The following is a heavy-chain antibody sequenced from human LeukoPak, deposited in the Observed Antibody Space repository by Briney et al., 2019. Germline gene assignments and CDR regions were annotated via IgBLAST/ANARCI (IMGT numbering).Heavy chain of an antibody. D-gene: IGHD3-10*01. Sequence: PGGSLRLSCAASGFTFSRYGMHWVRQAPDKGLEWVAVISYDGSNTYYADSVKGRFTISRDNSKNTLYLQMNSLRAEDTAVYYCAIGDSGSYYNPFDHWGQGTLVTVSS. V-gene: IGHV3-30*03. CDR1: GFTFSRYG. J-gene: IGHJ4*02. CDR2: ISYDGSNT. CDR3: AIGDSGSYYNPFDH.